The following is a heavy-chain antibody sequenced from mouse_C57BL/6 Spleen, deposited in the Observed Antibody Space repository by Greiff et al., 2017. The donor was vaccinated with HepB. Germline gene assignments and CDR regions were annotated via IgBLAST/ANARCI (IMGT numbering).Heavy chain of an antibody. D-gene: IGHD2-4*01. V-gene: IGHV3-6*01. CDR3: ARELYDYEGLGY. Sequence: EVQLQQSGPGLVKPSQSLSLTCSVTGYSITSGYYWNWIRQFPGNKLEWMGYISYDGSNNYNPSLKNRISITRDTSKNQFFLKLNSVTTEETATYFCARELYDYEGLGYWGQGTTLTVSS. J-gene: IGHJ2*01. CDR2: ISYDGSN. CDR1: GYSITSGYY.